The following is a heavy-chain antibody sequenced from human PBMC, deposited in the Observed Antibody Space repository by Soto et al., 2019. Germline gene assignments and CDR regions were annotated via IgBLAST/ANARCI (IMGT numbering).Heavy chain of an antibody. V-gene: IGHV3-30-3*01. D-gene: IGHD6-13*01. Sequence: QVQLVESGGGVVQPGRSLRLSCVASGFTFGSYAMHWVRQAPGKGLEWVAVISYDGSNKYYADSVKGRFTISRDNSKNTLYLQMNSLRTEDTSVYYCARAVSSSWGFDYWGQGTLVTVSS. CDR1: GFTFGSYA. CDR2: ISYDGSNK. J-gene: IGHJ4*02. CDR3: ARAVSSSWGFDY.